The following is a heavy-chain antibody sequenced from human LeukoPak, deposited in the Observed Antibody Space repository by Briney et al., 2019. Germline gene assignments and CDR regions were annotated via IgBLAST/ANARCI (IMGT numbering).Heavy chain of an antibody. V-gene: IGHV3-15*01. CDR1: GFTFSNVW. J-gene: IGHJ4*02. D-gene: IGHD3-16*01. CDR3: TTHRGEWVLDS. CDR2: IISISGGGTS. Sequence: GGSLRLSCAASGFTFSNVWMSWVRQAPGKGLEWVGRIISISGGGTSDYPAPVKGRITISGDDSKNTVYLQMNSLKTEDTAVYYCTTHRGEWVLDSWGQGTLVTVSS.